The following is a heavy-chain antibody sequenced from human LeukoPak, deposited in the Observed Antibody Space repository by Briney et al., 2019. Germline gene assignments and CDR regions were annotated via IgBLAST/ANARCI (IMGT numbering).Heavy chain of an antibody. J-gene: IGHJ3*02. CDR3: ARDQTIFWDFDGFGI. D-gene: IGHD3-9*01. V-gene: IGHV3-48*02. Sequence: GGSLRLSCAASGFTFSSHSINCVRQAPGKGLEWIATMTSTNSIYYADSVKGRFTISRDNAENSVYLQMNSLRDEDTAVYSWARDQTIFWDFDGFGIWGRGTKVTVSS. CDR1: GFTFSSHS. CDR2: MTSTNSI.